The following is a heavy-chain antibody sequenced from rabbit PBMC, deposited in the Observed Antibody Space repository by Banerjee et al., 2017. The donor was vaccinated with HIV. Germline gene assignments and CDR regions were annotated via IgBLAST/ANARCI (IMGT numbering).Heavy chain of an antibody. V-gene: IGHV1S47*01. D-gene: IGHD4-1*01. CDR1: GFDFSSNA. CDR2: IYNGGGST. J-gene: IGHJ6*01. CDR3: VRGGYYGSGWGDYGLDL. Sequence: VESGGGLVKPEGSLTLTCKASGFDFSSNAMCWVRQAPGKRPEWIACIYNGGGSTYYASWVNGRFTISRSTSLNTVTLQMTSLTAADTATYFCVRGGYYGSGWGDYGLDLWGPGTLVTVS.